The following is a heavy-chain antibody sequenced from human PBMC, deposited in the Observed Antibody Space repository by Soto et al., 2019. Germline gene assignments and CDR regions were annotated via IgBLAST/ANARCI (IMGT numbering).Heavy chain of an antibody. Sequence: PGGSLRLSCTASGITFSSFEMNWVRQAPGKGLEWVSYISRTGDTIYSADSVKGRFTMSRDNAKNSLYLQLYSLRAEDTAVYYCARDWSRLLKSWGQGTLVTVSS. CDR1: GITFSSFE. CDR3: ARDWSRLLKS. J-gene: IGHJ5*02. D-gene: IGHD2-21*02. CDR2: ISRTGDTI. V-gene: IGHV3-48*03.